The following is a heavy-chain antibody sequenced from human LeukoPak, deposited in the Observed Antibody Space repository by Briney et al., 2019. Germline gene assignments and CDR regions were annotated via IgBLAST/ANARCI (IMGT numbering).Heavy chain of an antibody. Sequence: GGSMRLSCAASGFSFSSYGMHWVRQAPGKGLEWVTFIRYDGSNKYYADSVKGRFTISRDNSKNTLYLQMNSLRTEDTAVYYCAKDSSGSSWYWDYWGQGTLVTVSS. D-gene: IGHD6-13*01. CDR2: IRYDGSNK. J-gene: IGHJ4*02. CDR1: GFSFSSYG. CDR3: AKDSSGSSWYWDY. V-gene: IGHV3-30*02.